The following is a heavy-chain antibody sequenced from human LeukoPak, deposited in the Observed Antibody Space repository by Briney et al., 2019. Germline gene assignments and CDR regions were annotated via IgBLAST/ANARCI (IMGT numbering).Heavy chain of an antibody. CDR2: IYSGGST. V-gene: IGHV3-66*01. J-gene: IGHJ4*02. CDR1: GFTLSSNY. D-gene: IGHD3-22*01. Sequence: GGSLRLSCAASGFTLSSNYMSWVRQAPGKGLEGGSVIYSGGSTYYAESVKCRFTIYRDNSKNTLYLQMNSLRAEDTAVYYCARGSSYYYDSSGQWDFDYWGQGTLVTVSS. CDR3: ARGSSYYYDSSGQWDFDY.